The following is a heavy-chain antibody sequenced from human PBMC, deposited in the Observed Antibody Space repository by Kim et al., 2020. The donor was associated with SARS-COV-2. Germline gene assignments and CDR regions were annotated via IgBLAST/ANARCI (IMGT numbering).Heavy chain of an antibody. Sequence: SETLSLTCAVYGGSFSGYYWSWIRQPQGKGLEWIGEINHSGSTNYNPSLKSRVTISVATSKHQFSLKLSSVTAADTAVYYCARVGSRDGYKRDYWGQGTLVTVSS. J-gene: IGHJ4*02. V-gene: IGHV4-34*01. CDR3: ARVGSRDGYKRDY. CDR1: GGSFSGYY. D-gene: IGHD5-12*01. CDR2: INHSGST.